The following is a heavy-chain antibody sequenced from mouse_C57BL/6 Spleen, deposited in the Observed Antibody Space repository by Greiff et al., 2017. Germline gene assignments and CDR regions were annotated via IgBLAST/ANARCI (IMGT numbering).Heavy chain of an antibody. CDR2: INPGSGYT. V-gene: IGHV1-4*01. CDR3: ARRGIYDYEVRFEY. Sequence: QVQLLQSGAELVRPGASVKMSCTASGYTFTSYTMSWVNQRPGQGLEWIGNINPGSGYTKYTQKFKDKVTLTADKSYSTSYLQLSSLTSEDTAVEYCARRGIYDYEVRFEYWGQVTTVTVST. D-gene: IGHD2-4*01. J-gene: IGHJ2*01. CDR1: GYTFTSYT.